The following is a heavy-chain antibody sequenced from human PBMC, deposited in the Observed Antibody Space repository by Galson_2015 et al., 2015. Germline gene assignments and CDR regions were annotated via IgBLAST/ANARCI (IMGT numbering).Heavy chain of an antibody. CDR3: ARGNLGDFDF. V-gene: IGHV3-30-3*02. D-gene: IGHD7-27*01. J-gene: IGHJ4*02. Sequence: SLRLSCAASGFTFSTYAFHWVRQAPGKGLEWVALISYDGDKKHYADSVKGRFTIYRDNSRNTLHVQMNSLRPEDTAIYFCARGNLGDFDFWGQGTQVTVS. CDR2: ISYDGDKK. CDR1: GFTFSTYA.